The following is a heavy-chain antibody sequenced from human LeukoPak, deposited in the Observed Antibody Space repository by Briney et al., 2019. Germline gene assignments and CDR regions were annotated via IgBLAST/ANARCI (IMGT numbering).Heavy chain of an antibody. CDR1: GGSFSGYY. CDR2: IDHSEST. V-gene: IGHV4-34*01. D-gene: IGHD3-3*01. J-gene: IGHJ4*02. Sequence: SETLSLTCAVYGGSFSGYYWSWVRQPPGKGLEWIGEIDHSESTNYNPSLKSRVTISVDTSKNQFSLKLSSVTAADTAVYYCASAGRSGCFDYWGQRTLVTVSS. CDR3: ASAGRSGCFDY.